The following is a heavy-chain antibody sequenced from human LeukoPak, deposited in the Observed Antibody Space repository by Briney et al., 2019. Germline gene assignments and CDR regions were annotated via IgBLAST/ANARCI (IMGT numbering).Heavy chain of an antibody. D-gene: IGHD3-10*01. Sequence: PGGSLRLSCAASGFTVSSNYMSWVRQAPGKGLEWVSVIYSGGSTYYADSVKGRFTISRDNSKNTPYLQMNSLRAEDTAVYYCARDYYGSGSALASHNEDYWGQGTLVTVSS. V-gene: IGHV3-66*01. CDR1: GFTVSSNY. J-gene: IGHJ4*02. CDR2: IYSGGST. CDR3: ARDYYGSGSALASHNEDY.